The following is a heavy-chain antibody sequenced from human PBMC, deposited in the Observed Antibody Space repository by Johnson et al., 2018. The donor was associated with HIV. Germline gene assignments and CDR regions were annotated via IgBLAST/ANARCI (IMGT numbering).Heavy chain of an antibody. CDR1: GFTFSDYY. J-gene: IGHJ3*02. CDR3: ARGGRRLVPAAFDI. V-gene: IGHV3-11*04. Sequence: QVQLVESGGGLVKPGGSLRLSCAASGFTFSDYYMSWIRQAPGKGLEWVSYISSSGSTIYSADSMQGRFTNSRDNAKNSLYLQMNSLRAEDTALYYGARGGRRLVPAAFDIWGQGTMVTVSS. CDR2: ISSSGSTI. D-gene: IGHD6-19*01.